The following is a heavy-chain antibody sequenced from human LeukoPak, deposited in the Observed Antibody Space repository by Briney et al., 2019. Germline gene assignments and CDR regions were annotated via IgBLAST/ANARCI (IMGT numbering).Heavy chain of an antibody. J-gene: IGHJ4*02. Sequence: PSETLSLTCTVSDDSISTPFYYWGWIRQPPGKGLEWIGSIYNSVSTFYNPSLKSRVTISIDTSRNHFSLRLTSVNVADTAVYYCARNSSSGWFDFWGQGILVTLSS. CDR1: DDSISTPFYY. CDR3: ARNSSSGWFDF. D-gene: IGHD6-19*01. V-gene: IGHV4-39*02. CDR2: IYNSVST.